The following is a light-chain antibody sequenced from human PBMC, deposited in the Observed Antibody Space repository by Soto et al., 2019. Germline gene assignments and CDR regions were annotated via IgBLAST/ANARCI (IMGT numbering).Light chain of an antibody. CDR3: QKYDNWPET. V-gene: IGKV3-15*01. J-gene: IGKJ1*01. CDR2: DAS. Sequence: ELVMTQSPATLSVSPGERATLSCRASQSVGNNLAWYQQKAGQAPRLLIYDASTRATGIPARFSGSGSGTEFTLTISSLQSEDFAVYFCQKYDNWPETFGQGTKVDTK. CDR1: QSVGNN.